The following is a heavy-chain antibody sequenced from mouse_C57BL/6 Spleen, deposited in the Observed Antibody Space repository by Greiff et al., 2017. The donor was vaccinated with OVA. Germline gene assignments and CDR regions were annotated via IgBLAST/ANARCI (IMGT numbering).Heavy chain of an antibody. V-gene: IGHV5-16*01. CDR2: INYDGSST. D-gene: IGHD2-3*01. J-gene: IGHJ1*03. CDR3: ARDCDGYYGYFDV. Sequence: EVQLVESEGGLVQPGSSMKLSCTASGFTFSDYYMAWVRQVPEKGLEWVANINYDGSSTYYLDSLKSRFIISRDNAKNILYLQMSSLKSEDTATYYCARDCDGYYGYFDVWGTGTTVTVSS. CDR1: GFTFSDYY.